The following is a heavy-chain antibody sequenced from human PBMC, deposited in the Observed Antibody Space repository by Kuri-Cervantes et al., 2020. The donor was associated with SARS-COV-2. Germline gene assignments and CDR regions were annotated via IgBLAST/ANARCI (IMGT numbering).Heavy chain of an antibody. J-gene: IGHJ6*04. D-gene: IGHD5-18*01. CDR1: GGSFSGYY. V-gene: IGHV4-34*01. CDR3: ARGRRGYSYLVADV. CDR2: INHSGST. Sequence: SETLSLTCAVYGGSFSGYYWSWIRQPPGKGLEWIGEINHSGSTNYNPSLKSRVTISVDTSKNQFSLKLSSVTAADTAVYYCARGRRGYSYLVADVWGKGTTVTVSS.